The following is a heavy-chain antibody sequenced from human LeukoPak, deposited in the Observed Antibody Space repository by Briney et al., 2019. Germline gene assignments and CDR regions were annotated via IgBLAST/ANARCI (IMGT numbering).Heavy chain of an antibody. CDR3: VRDRATVAHFDY. CDR2: INPSGGST. CDR1: GYTFTSYY. V-gene: IGHV1-46*01. D-gene: IGHD4-23*01. Sequence: ASVKVSCKASGYTFTSYYMHWVRQAPGQGLEWMGIINPSGGSTNYAQKFQGRVTMTRDTSTSTVYMELSSLRSEDTAVYYCVRDRATVAHFDYWGQGTLVTVSS. J-gene: IGHJ4*02.